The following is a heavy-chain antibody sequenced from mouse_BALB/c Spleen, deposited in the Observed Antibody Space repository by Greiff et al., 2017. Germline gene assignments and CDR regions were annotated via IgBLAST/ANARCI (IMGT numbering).Heavy chain of an antibody. D-gene: IGHD1-1*01. J-gene: IGHJ3*01. Sequence: LQESGPGLVQPSQSLSITCTVSGFSLTSYGVHWVRQSPGKGLEWLGVIWSGGSTDYNAAFISRLSISKDNSKSQVFFKMNSLQANDTAIYYCARNYYGSSPLVAYWGQGTLVTVSA. CDR3: ARNYYGSSPLVAY. CDR1: GFSLTSYG. V-gene: IGHV2-2*02. CDR2: IWSGGST.